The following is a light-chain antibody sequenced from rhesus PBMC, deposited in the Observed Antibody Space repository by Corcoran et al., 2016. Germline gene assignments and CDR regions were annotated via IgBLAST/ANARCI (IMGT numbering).Light chain of an antibody. CDR3: LQYNSDLYS. CDR2: DAS. V-gene: IGKV1-43*02. J-gene: IGKJ2*01. CDR1: QAINIY. Sequence: DIQMTQSPSSLFASVGDRVTIACRASQAINIYLSWYQQKPGKAPKLLIFDASALQSGVPSRFRGSGSGTDFSLTISSLQPEDVATYFCLQYNSDLYSFGQGTKVELK.